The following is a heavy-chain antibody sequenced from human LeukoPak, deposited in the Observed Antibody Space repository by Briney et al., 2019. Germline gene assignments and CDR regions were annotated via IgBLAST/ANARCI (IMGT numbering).Heavy chain of an antibody. CDR1: GYTFTSYG. V-gene: IGHV1-18*01. Sequence: EASVKVSCKASGYTFTSYGISWVRQAPGQGLEWMGWISAYNGNTNYAQKLQGRVTMTTDTSTSTAYMELRSLRSDDTAVYYCARDGYDSSGYYSDYFDYWGQGTLVTVSS. CDR2: ISAYNGNT. CDR3: ARDGYDSSGYYSDYFDY. J-gene: IGHJ4*02. D-gene: IGHD3-22*01.